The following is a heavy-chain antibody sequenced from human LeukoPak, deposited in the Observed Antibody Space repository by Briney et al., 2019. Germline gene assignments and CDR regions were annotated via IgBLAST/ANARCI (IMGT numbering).Heavy chain of an antibody. CDR2: IYYRGST. CDR1: GGSISSYY. Sequence: PSETLSLTCTVSGGSISSYYGSWIRQSPGKGLEGIGYIYYRGSTNYNPSLKSRVTISVDTSKNQFSLKLSSVTAADTAVYYCARAPRDSSGWYYYFYYMDVWGKGTTVTVSS. D-gene: IGHD6-19*01. J-gene: IGHJ6*03. V-gene: IGHV4-59*01. CDR3: ARAPRDSSGWYYYFYYMDV.